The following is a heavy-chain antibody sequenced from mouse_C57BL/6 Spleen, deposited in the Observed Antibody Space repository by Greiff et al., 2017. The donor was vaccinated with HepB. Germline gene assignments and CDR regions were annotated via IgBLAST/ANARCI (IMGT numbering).Heavy chain of an antibody. Sequence: VQLQQSGPVLVKPGPSVKISCKASGFTFTDYYMHWVKQRHGKSLEWIGLVYPYNGGTSYNQKFKGKATLTVDTSSSTAYMELNSLTSEDSAVYYCARGGSSSYYYGSSPYWYFDVWGTGTTVTVSS. J-gene: IGHJ1*03. CDR2: VYPYNGGT. CDR1: GFTFTDYY. D-gene: IGHD1-1*01. V-gene: IGHV1-36*01. CDR3: ARGGSSSYYYGSSPYWYFDV.